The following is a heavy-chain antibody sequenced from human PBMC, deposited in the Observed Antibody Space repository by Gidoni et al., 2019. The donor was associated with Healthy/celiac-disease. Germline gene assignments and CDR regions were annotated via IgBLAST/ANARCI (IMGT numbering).Heavy chain of an antibody. J-gene: IGHJ4*02. CDR2: ISSSSSYI. Sequence: EVQLVAYGGGLVKPGGSLRLSCAASGFSFARYRMNWARQAPGKGLEWGLSISSSSSYIYDPDSGKGRFTISRDNAKNSLYLQMNSLRAEDTAVYYCARDYYGSSGYYPSGENYFDYWGQGTLVTVSS. D-gene: IGHD3-22*01. CDR1: GFSFARYR. V-gene: IGHV3-21*01. CDR3: ARDYYGSSGYYPSGENYFDY.